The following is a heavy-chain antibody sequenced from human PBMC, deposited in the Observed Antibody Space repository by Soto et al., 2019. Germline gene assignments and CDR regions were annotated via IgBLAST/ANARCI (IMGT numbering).Heavy chain of an antibody. CDR2: ISSGGTTK. CDR3: AREYYDILTGLYLNWFER. V-gene: IGHV3-48*03. CDR1: GFSFSDFE. D-gene: IGHD3-9*01. J-gene: IGHJ5*02. Sequence: HPGGSLRLSCATSGFSFSDFEMHWVRQAPGKGLEWVSYISSGGTTKYYADSVKGRFTISRDNAKNSLFLQMNSLRAEDTAVYYCAREYYDILTGLYLNWFERWGQGTLVTV.